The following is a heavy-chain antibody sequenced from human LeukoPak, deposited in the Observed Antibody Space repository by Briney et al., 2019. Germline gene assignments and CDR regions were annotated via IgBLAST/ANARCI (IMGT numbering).Heavy chain of an antibody. Sequence: SVKVSCKASGGTFSSYAISWVRQAPGQGREWMGGTIPIFGTANYAQKFQGRVTITADESTSTAYMELSSLRSEDTAVYYCARSNYDILTVYFSYLDYWGQGTLVTVSS. CDR2: TIPIFGTA. CDR3: ARSNYDILTVYFSYLDY. J-gene: IGHJ4*02. CDR1: GGTFSSYA. V-gene: IGHV1-69*13. D-gene: IGHD3-9*01.